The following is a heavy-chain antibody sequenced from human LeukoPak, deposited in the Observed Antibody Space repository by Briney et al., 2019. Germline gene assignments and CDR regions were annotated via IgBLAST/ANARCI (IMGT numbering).Heavy chain of an antibody. V-gene: IGHV4-59*08. D-gene: IGHD6-19*01. Sequence: SETLSLTCTVSGGSISSYYWSWIRQPPGKGLEWIGYIYYSGSTNYNPSLKSRVTISVDTSKNQFSLKLSSVTAADTAVYYCARREPDSSGRPHMFDPWGQGTLVTVSS. CDR2: IYYSGST. CDR3: ARREPDSSGRPHMFDP. J-gene: IGHJ5*02. CDR1: GGSISSYY.